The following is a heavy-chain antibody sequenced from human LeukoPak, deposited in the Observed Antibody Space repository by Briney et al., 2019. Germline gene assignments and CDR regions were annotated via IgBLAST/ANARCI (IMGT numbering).Heavy chain of an antibody. Sequence: PSETLSLTCSVSGGSISSSLYHWGWLRQPPGKGLEWIGNGFHSGSTYYSPSLQSRVAISVDTPTNQFSLKLTAVTAADTAVYYCARQIVGTSWNYYYSYIDVWGKGTPVSVSS. CDR3: ARQIVGTSWNYYYSYIDV. CDR2: GFHSGST. CDR1: GGSISSSLYH. V-gene: IGHV4-39*01. D-gene: IGHD1-1*01. J-gene: IGHJ6*03.